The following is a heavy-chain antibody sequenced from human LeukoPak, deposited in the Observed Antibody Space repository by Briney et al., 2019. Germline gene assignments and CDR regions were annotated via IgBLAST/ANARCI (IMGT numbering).Heavy chain of an antibody. V-gene: IGHV5-51*01. Sequence: GESLKISCKGSGYSFTSYWIGWVRQMPGKGLGWMGIIYPGDSDTRYSPSFQGQVTISADKSISTAYLQWSSLKASDTAMYYCARAYCTNGVCGPPGDYWGQGTLVTVSS. CDR3: ARAYCTNGVCGPPGDY. CDR2: IYPGDSDT. CDR1: GYSFTSYW. D-gene: IGHD2-8*01. J-gene: IGHJ4*02.